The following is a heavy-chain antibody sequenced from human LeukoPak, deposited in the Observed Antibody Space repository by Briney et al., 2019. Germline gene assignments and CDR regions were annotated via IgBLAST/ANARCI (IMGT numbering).Heavy chain of an antibody. CDR3: AKQLYPTYYYDSSGYYPGG. D-gene: IGHD3-22*01. Sequence: AGGSLRLSCAASGFTFSSYAMHWVRQAPGKGLEWVALISYDESNTFYADSVKGRFTISRDNSKNTLYLQMNSLRAEDTAVYYCAKQLYPTYYYDSSGYYPGGWGQGTLVTVSS. V-gene: IGHV3-30*04. CDR2: ISYDESNT. J-gene: IGHJ4*02. CDR1: GFTFSSYA.